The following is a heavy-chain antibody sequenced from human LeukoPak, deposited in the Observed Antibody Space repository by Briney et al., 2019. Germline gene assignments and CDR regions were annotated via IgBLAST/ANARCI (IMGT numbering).Heavy chain of an antibody. V-gene: IGHV4-59*01. CDR3: ARTTEGGYTYGYFYYYYMDV. CDR1: GGSFSSYY. D-gene: IGHD5-18*01. CDR2: IYYSGGT. J-gene: IGHJ6*03. Sequence: SETLSLTCSVSGGSFSSYYWSWIRQPPGKGLEWIGDIYYSGGTNYNPALKSRVTISVDTSKNQFSLKLTSVTAADTAVYYCARTTEGGYTYGYFYYYYMDVWGKGTTVTISS.